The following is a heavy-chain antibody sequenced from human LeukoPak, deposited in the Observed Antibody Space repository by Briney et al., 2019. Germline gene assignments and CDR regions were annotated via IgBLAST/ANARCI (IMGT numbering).Heavy chain of an antibody. V-gene: IGHV4-59*01. Sequence: KTSETLSLTCTDPGDSICIYYWSWVRQPPEEGVEWIGYIYYRKSTNYNPSLKSRVTISADTSKTQFSLKLSCVTAADTAVYYCARALRARITGTTASVYGMDVWGQGTTVTVSS. J-gene: IGHJ6*02. D-gene: IGHD1-20*01. CDR3: ARALRARITGTTASVYGMDV. CDR1: GDSICIYY. CDR2: IYYRKST.